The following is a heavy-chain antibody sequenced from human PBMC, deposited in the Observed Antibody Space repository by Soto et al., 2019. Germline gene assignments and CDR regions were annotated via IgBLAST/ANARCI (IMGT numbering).Heavy chain of an antibody. Sequence: ETLSLTCSVSGAPITSNYWTWIRQPPGKGLEWIGYLDHQGYSNYSPSLRSRVSMSIDTSKNQLSLKVHSVTAADTAVYYCARVPVKGYFDWLDPCGQRTLVTVSS. CDR3: ARVPVKGYFDWLDP. J-gene: IGHJ5*02. CDR1: GAPITSNY. CDR2: LDHQGYS. V-gene: IGHV4-59*01. D-gene: IGHD3-9*01.